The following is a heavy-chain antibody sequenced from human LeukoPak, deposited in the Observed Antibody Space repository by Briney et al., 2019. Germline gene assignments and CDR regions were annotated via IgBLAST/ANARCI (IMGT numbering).Heavy chain of an antibody. J-gene: IGHJ4*02. Sequence: SVKVSCKASGGTFSSYAISWVRQAPGQGLEWMGRIIPIFGTANYAQKFQGRVTITTDESTSTAYMELSSLRSEDTAVYYCARDPLGGDGYNFLGNWGQGTLVTVSS. V-gene: IGHV1-69*05. CDR2: IIPIFGTA. CDR1: GGTFSSYA. D-gene: IGHD5-24*01. CDR3: ARDPLGGDGYNFLGN.